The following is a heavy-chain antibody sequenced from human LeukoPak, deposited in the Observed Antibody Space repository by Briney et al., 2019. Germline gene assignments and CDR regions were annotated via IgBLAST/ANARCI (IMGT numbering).Heavy chain of an antibody. CDR1: GGSFSGYY. V-gene: IGHV4-34*01. CDR2: INHSGST. D-gene: IGHD2-2*01. CDR3: ARVKYQLLPYYYYYMDV. J-gene: IGHJ6*03. Sequence: SETLSLTCAVYGGSFSGYYWSWIRQPPGKWLEWIGEINHSGSTNYNPSLKSRVTISVDTSKNQFSLKLSSVTAADTAVYYCARVKYQLLPYYYYYMDVWGKGTTVTVSS.